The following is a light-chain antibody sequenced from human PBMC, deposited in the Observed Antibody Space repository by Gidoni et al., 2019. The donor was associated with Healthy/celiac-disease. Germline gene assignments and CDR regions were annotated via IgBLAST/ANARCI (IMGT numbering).Light chain of an antibody. CDR3: QQYYSTRT. J-gene: IGKJ1*01. CDR2: WAS. Sequence: DIVITQSPDSLAVSLGERATSNCKSSQSVLYSSNNKNYLAWYQQKPGQPPKLLIYWASTRESGVPDRFSGSGSGTDFTLTISSLQAEDVAVYYCQQYYSTRTFGQGTKVEIK. CDR1: QSVLYSSNNKNY. V-gene: IGKV4-1*01.